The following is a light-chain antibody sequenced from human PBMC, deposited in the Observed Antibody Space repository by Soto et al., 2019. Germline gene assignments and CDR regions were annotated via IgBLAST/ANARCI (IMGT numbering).Light chain of an antibody. J-gene: IGLJ1*01. CDR2: AVN. CDR1: SSDGGGYNY. CDR3: SSYAGTGYVG. V-gene: IGLV2-8*01. Sequence: QSVLTQPPSASGSPGQSVTISCTGTSSDGGGYNYVSWYQQHPGKAPKLIIYAVNKWPSGVPDRFSGSKSGNTASLTVSGRQPDDEADYHRSSYAGTGYVGFGAATKV.